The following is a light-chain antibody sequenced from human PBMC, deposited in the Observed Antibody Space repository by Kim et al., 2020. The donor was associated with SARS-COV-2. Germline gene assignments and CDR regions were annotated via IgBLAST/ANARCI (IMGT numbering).Light chain of an antibody. CDR1: QSVRNN. V-gene: IGKV3-15*01. J-gene: IGKJ4*01. CDR3: QQYNDWPLLS. CDR2: GAS. Sequence: IVMTQSPATLSVSPGERVTLSCRASQSVRNNLAWYQQRPGQAPRLLLYGASTRATDISARFSGSGSGTEFTLTIRSLQSEDLAVYYCQQYNDWPLLSFGGGTKVEI.